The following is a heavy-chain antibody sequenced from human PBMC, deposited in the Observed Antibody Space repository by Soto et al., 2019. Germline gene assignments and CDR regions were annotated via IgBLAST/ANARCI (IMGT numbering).Heavy chain of an antibody. CDR2: ISYDGSNK. CDR3: ARDSGAYYYYGMDV. V-gene: IGHV3-30-3*01. Sequence: GGSLRLSCAASGFTFSSYAMHWVRQAPGKGLEWVAVISYDGSNKYYADSVKGRFTISRDNSKNTLYLQMNSLRAEDTAVYYCARDSGAYYYYGMDVWGQGTTVTVSS. J-gene: IGHJ6*02. CDR1: GFTFSSYA.